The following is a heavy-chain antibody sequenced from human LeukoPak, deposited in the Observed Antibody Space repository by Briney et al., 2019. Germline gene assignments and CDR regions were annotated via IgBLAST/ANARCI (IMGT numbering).Heavy chain of an antibody. D-gene: IGHD2-21*01. Sequence: SETLSLTCTVSGGSISSNGYYWDWIRQPPGKGLEWIGSIYYSGSTYYNPSLTSRVTISVDTSKNQFSLKLSSVTAADKAVYYCARLLRWVYYFDSWGQGTLVTVSS. V-gene: IGHV4-39*01. CDR3: ARLLRWVYYFDS. CDR1: GGSISSNGYY. J-gene: IGHJ4*02. CDR2: IYYSGST.